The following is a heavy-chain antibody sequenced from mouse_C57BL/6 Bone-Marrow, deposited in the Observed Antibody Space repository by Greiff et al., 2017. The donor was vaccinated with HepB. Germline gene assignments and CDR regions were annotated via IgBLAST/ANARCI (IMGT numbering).Heavy chain of an antibody. Sequence: EVKLQESGPGLVKPSQSLSLTCSVTGYSITSGYYWNWIRQFPGNKLEWMGYISYDGSNNYNPSLKNRISITRDTSKNQFFLKLNSVTTEDTATYYCARSGTGAYWGQGTLVTVSA. CDR3: ARSGTGAY. V-gene: IGHV3-6*01. CDR1: GYSITSGYY. D-gene: IGHD3-3*01. CDR2: ISYDGSN. J-gene: IGHJ3*01.